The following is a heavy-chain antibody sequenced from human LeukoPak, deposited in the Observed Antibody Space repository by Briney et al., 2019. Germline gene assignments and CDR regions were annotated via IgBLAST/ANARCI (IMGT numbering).Heavy chain of an antibody. V-gene: IGHV3-66*01. D-gene: IGHD1-26*01. Sequence: ETLSLTCTVSGGSISSSSYYWGWIRQSPGKGLEWVSVIYSGGSTYYADSVKGRFTISRDNSKSTLYLQMSSLRAEDTAVYYCAREGGTYSYQFEYWGQGTQVTVSS. CDR3: AREGGTYSYQFEY. CDR2: IYSGGST. J-gene: IGHJ4*02. CDR1: GGSISSSSYY.